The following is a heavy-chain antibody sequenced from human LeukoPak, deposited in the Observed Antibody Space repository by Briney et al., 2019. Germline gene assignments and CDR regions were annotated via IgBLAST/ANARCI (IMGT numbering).Heavy chain of an antibody. J-gene: IGHJ6*03. D-gene: IGHD6-13*01. CDR2: MNPNSGNT. Sequence: GASVKVSCKASGYTFTSYDINRVRQATGQGLEWMGWMNPNSGNTGYAQKFQGRVTITTNTSISTAYMELSSLRSEDTAVYYCARGRLAAAGIPVFYYYYMDVWGKGTTVTVSS. CDR3: ARGRLAAAGIPVFYYYYMDV. CDR1: GYTFTSYD. V-gene: IGHV1-8*03.